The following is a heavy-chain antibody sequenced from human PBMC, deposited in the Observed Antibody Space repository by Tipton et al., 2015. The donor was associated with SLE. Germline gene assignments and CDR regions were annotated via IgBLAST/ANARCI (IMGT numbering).Heavy chain of an antibody. D-gene: IGHD2-21*01. V-gene: IGHV4-34*01. J-gene: IGHJ4*02. CDR2: INHSGRT. CDR1: GGSFSGYY. Sequence: LRLSCAVYGGSFSGYYWSWIRQPPGKGLEWIGGINHSGRTNYNPSLKSRVTISVDTSKNPFSLKLSSVTAADTAVYYCARFGSWLLWSPYYFDYWGQGTPVSVSS. CDR3: ARFGSWLLWSPYYFDY.